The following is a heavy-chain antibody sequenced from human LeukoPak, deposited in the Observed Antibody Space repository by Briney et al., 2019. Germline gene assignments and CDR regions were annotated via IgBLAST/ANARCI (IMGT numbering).Heavy chain of an antibody. V-gene: IGHV4-39*01. Sequence: PSETLSLTCSVSGGSISSSNCYWGWIRQPPGKGLEWIGTIYYSGTTYYNPSLESRVTISEDMSKNQFSLTLRSVTAADTAVYYCARQISDYYYYYIDVWGKGTTVTVSS. CDR1: GGSISSSNCY. CDR3: ARQISDYYYYYIDV. D-gene: IGHD3-10*01. CDR2: IYYSGTT. J-gene: IGHJ6*03.